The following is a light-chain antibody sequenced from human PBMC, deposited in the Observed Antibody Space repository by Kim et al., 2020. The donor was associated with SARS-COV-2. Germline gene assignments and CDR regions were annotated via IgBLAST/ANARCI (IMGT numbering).Light chain of an antibody. CDR2: SND. J-gene: IGLJ3*02. CDR1: RSNIGSNV. Sequence: GQRVTLSGSGGRSNIGSNVVNWYQQLPGTAPKLLIYSNDYRPSGVPARFSGSKSGTSASLAISGLQSEDEADYYCVAWDDSLNGSVFGGGTKVTVL. CDR3: VAWDDSLNGSV. V-gene: IGLV1-44*01.